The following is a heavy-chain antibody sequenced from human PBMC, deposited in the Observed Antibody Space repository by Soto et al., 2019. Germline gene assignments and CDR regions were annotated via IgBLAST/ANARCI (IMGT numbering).Heavy chain of an antibody. CDR3: AVPGAGDFDY. D-gene: IGHD6-13*01. V-gene: IGHV4-4*02. J-gene: IGHJ4*02. CDR1: GASISTNNW. Sequence: ETLAVTCSVSGASISTNNWWGWVRQPPGKGLEWIGEVYHSGSTNCNPSLKSRVTISIDKSKKQFSLRLTSMTAADTAVYYCAVPGAGDFDYWSQGTLVTVSS. CDR2: VYHSGST.